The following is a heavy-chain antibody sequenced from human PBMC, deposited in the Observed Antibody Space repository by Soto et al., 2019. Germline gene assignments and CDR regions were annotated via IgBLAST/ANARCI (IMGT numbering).Heavy chain of an antibody. CDR2: IIPIFGTP. V-gene: IGHV1-69*13. CDR3: ARERSVGYCITTTCPKPFYYYAMDV. D-gene: IGHD2-2*01. Sequence: SVKVSCKASGYTFTGYYMHWVRQAPGQGLEWMGGIIPIFGTPDYAQNFQGRVTITADESTRTASMELSSLRSDDTAVYYCARERSVGYCITTTCPKPFYYYAMDVWGQGTTVTVSS. CDR1: GYTFTGYY. J-gene: IGHJ6*02.